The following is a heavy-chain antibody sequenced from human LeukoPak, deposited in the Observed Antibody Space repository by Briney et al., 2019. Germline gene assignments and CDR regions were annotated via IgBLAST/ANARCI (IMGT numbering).Heavy chain of an antibody. V-gene: IGHV3-48*04. CDR1: GFTFSSYS. Sequence: GGSLRLSCAASGFTFSSYSMNWVRQAPGKGLEWVSYISSSSTIYYADSVKGRFTISRDNAKNTLYLQMNSLRAEDTAVYYCAREGVWRQQLVDYYYGMDVWGQGTTVTVSS. D-gene: IGHD6-13*01. CDR2: ISSSSTI. CDR3: AREGVWRQQLVDYYYGMDV. J-gene: IGHJ6*02.